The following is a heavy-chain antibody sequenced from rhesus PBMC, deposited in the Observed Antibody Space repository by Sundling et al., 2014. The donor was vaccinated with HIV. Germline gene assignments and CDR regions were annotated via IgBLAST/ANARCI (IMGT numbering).Heavy chain of an antibody. D-gene: IGHD3-22*01. J-gene: IGHJ6*01. Sequence: QVQLQESGPGLVKPSETLSLTCAVSGGSISDSYYWSWIRQSPGKGLEWIGYIYGSGVSTYYNPSLKSRVTISTDTSKNHFSLKLTSVTAADTATYYCARDYGVIIPYGLDSWGQGAVVTVSS. V-gene: IGHV4-106*01. CDR1: GGSISDSYY. CDR2: IYGSGVST. CDR3: ARDYGVIIPYGLDS.